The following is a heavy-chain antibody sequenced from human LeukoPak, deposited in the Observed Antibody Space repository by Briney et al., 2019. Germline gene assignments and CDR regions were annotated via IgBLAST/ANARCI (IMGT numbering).Heavy chain of an antibody. Sequence: SETLSLTCTVSGGSISSYYWSWIRQPPGKGLEWIGYIYYSGSTNYNPSLKSRVTISVDTSKSQFSLKLSSVTAADTAVYYCAREGALAVAGTGFDYWGQGTLVTVSS. CDR1: GGSISSYY. CDR2: IYYSGST. D-gene: IGHD6-19*01. V-gene: IGHV4-59*01. J-gene: IGHJ4*02. CDR3: AREGALAVAGTGFDY.